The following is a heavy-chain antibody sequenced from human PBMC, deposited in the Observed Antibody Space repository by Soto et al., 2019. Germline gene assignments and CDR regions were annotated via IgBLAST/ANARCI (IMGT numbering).Heavy chain of an antibody. Sequence: QVQLQESGPGLVEPSQTLSLTCTVSGGSIRSSSHYWSWLGHHPGTGLEGLGFIYFSGSTFYNPSLRSRVTISLDASRNQFSLELTSVTAADTAMYFCARGGPASLSPHRARWFDPWGQGTLVTVSS. J-gene: IGHJ5*02. CDR1: GGSIRSSSHY. CDR3: ARGGPASLSPHRARWFDP. CDR2: IYFSGST. D-gene: IGHD3-10*01. V-gene: IGHV4-31*03.